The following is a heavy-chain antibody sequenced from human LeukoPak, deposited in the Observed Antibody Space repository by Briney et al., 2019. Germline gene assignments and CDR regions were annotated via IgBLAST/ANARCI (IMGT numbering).Heavy chain of an antibody. CDR3: ARAYDSSGYYCDY. V-gene: IGHV4-38-2*02. CDR2: IYHSGGT. CDR1: GYSISSGYY. Sequence: SETLSLTCTVSGYSISSGYYWGWIRQPPGKGLEWIGSIYHSGGTYYNPSLKSRVTISVDTSKNQFSLKLSSVTAADTAVYYCARAYDSSGYYCDYWGQGTLVTVSS. J-gene: IGHJ4*02. D-gene: IGHD3-22*01.